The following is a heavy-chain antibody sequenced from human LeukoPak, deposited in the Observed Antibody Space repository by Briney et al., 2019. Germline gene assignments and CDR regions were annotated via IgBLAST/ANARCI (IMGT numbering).Heavy chain of an antibody. CDR2: VSPNSGDT. CDR1: GYTFTSYD. CDR3: ARGPPNWGYDY. V-gene: IGHV1-8*01. J-gene: IGHJ4*02. Sequence: GASVKVSCKASGYTFTSYDFNWVGQATGQRPEWMGWVSPNSGDTGYAQKFQDRVTMTRNTSISTAYMELSSLRSDDTAVYYCARGPPNWGYDYWGPGTLVTVSS. D-gene: IGHD7-27*01.